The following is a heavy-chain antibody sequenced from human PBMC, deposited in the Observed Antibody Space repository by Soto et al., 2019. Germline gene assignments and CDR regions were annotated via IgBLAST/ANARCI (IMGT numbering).Heavy chain of an antibody. J-gene: IGHJ6*03. D-gene: IGHD6-13*01. Sequence: SETLSLTCAVSSGSISSSNWWSWVRQPPGKGLEWIGEIYHSGSTNYNPSLKSRVTISVDKSKNQFSLKLSSVTAADTAVYYCARAHSGYSSSWYKKGYYYMDVWGKGTTVTVSS. CDR3: ARAHSGYSSSWYKKGYYYMDV. CDR2: IYHSGST. CDR1: SGSISSSNW. V-gene: IGHV4-4*02.